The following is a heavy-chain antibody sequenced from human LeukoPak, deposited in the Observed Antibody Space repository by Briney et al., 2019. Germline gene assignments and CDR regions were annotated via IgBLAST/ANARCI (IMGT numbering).Heavy chain of an antibody. J-gene: IGHJ1*01. V-gene: IGHV3-74*01. CDR1: GFTFSRYW. D-gene: IGHD3-22*01. CDR3: ATGNYYDSRGYYTFGH. Sequence: GGSRRLSCAASGFTFSRYWMHWVRQAPGKGLVWVSRINGDGSTTSYADSVKGGFTISRDNAKNTLYLQMNSLRAEDTAVYYCATGNYYDSRGYYTFGHWGQGTLVTVSS. CDR2: INGDGSTT.